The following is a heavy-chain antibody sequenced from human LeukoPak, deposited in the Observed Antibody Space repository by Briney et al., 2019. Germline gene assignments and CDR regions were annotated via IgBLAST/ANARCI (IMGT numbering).Heavy chain of an antibody. CDR1: GDSVSSNSAA. V-gene: IGHV6-1*01. J-gene: IGHJ4*02. CDR3: ARAGYTGEYFDY. Sequence: SQTLSLTCAISGDSVSSNSAAWNWIRQSPSRGLEWLGRTYYRSKWYNDYAVSVKSRITINPDTSKNQFSLKLSSVTAADTAVYYCARAGYTGEYFDYWGQGTLVTVSS. D-gene: IGHD7-27*01. CDR2: TYYRSKWYN.